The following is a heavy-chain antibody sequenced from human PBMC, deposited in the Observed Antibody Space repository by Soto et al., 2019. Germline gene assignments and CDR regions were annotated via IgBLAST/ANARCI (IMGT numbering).Heavy chain of an antibody. V-gene: IGHV3-7*03. J-gene: IGHJ5*01. CDR2: IKQDGSEK. CDR3: ARDRLLGS. D-gene: IGHD3-22*01. CDR1: GFTFSSYW. Sequence: GGSRRLSCAASGFTFSSYWMSWVRQAPGKGPEWVANIKQDGSEKYYADSVKGRFTISRDKAKHSLYLQMNSLRAEDRAVYYCARDRLLGSWGQGSLVTV.